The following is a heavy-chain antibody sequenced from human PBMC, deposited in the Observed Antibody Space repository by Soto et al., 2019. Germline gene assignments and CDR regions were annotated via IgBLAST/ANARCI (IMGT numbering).Heavy chain of an antibody. J-gene: IGHJ4*02. D-gene: IGHD2-15*01. CDR1: GFTFSGSG. CDR2: IGMKSNNFAT. Sequence: EVQLVESGGGLVQPGGSLRLSCAASGFTFSGSGMHWVRQASGKPLEWVGRIGMKSNNFATAYAASVKGRFSISRDDSANMAYLQMNSLKTEDTAVYYYSRQHCSGDACLHPIWGQGTLVTVSS. CDR3: SRQHCSGDACLHPI. V-gene: IGHV3-73*02.